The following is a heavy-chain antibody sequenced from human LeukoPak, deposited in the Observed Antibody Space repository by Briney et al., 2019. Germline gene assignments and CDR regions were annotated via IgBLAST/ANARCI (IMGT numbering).Heavy chain of an antibody. D-gene: IGHD2-15*01. V-gene: IGHV3-7*01. J-gene: IGHJ6*02. CDR3: ARVKRVVAATPLCLDV. Sequence: GRSLRLSCAASGFTFSSYGMHWVRQAPGKGLEWVANIKQDGSEKYYVDSVKGRFTISRDNAKNSLYLQMNSLRAEDTAVYYCARVKRVVAATPLCLDVWGQGTTVTVSS. CDR2: IKQDGSEK. CDR1: GFTFSSYG.